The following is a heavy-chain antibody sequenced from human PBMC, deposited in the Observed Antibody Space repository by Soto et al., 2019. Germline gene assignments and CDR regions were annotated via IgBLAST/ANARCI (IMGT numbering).Heavy chain of an antibody. CDR1: GYTSTSYD. CDR3: ATHPSMVLDAFDI. D-gene: IGHD2-8*01. Sequence: QVQLVQSGAEVKKPGASVKVSCKASGYTSTSYDINWVRQATGQGLEWMGWMNPNSGNTGYAQKFQGRVTITRSTTISTAYMELSSLTSEDTTVYHSATHPSMVLDAFDIWGQGTKVTVSS. CDR2: MNPNSGNT. J-gene: IGHJ3*02. V-gene: IGHV1-8*01.